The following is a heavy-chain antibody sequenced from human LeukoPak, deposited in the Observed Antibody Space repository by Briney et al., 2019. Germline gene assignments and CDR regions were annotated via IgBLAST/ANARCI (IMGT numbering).Heavy chain of an antibody. CDR2: IYYSGST. CDR1: GGSISSYY. D-gene: IGHD5-12*01. Sequence: SETLPLTCTVSGGSISSYYWSWIRQPPGKGLEWIGYIYYSGSTNYNPSLKSRVTISVDTSKNQFSLKLSSVTAADTAVYYCARIYSGYDWAFDIWGQGTMVTVSS. J-gene: IGHJ3*02. CDR3: ARIYSGYDWAFDI. V-gene: IGHV4-59*08.